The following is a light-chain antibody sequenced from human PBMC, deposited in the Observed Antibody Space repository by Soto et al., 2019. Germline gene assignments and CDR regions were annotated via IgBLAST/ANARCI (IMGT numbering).Light chain of an antibody. CDR1: QSIRRR. CDR3: QQYNTYPWT. J-gene: IGKJ1*01. Sequence: DIQMAQSPSTLSASVGGRVTITCRASQSIRRRLAWYQQKPGKAPNLLIYDASSLESGVPSRFSGGGSGTEFTLTISCLQPEDFATYYCQQYNTYPWTFGQGTKVELK. CDR2: DAS. V-gene: IGKV1-5*01.